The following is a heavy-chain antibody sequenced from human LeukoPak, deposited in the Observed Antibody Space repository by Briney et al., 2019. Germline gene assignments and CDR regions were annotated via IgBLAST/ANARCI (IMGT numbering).Heavy chain of an antibody. CDR1: GFTFSSYG. J-gene: IGHJ3*02. CDR2: IWYDGSNK. D-gene: IGHD7-27*01. CDR3: ARGGLGIGDFDI. V-gene: IGHV3-33*08. Sequence: GRSLRLSCAASGFTFSSYGMHWVRQAPGKGLEWVAVIWYDGSNKYYADSVKGRFTISRDNSKNTLYLQMNSLRAEDTAVYYCARGGLGIGDFDIWGQGTMVTVSS.